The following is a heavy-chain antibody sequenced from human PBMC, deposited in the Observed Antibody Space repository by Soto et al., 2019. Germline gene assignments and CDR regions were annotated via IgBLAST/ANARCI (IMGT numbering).Heavy chain of an antibody. CDR3: ARDLEIGYYYGMDV. CDR1: GFTVSSNY. Sequence: EVQLVETGGGLIQPGGSLRLSCAASGFTVSSNYMSWVRQAPGKGLEWVSVIYSGGSTYYADSVKGRVTISRDNSKNTLYLQMNILRAEDTAVYDCARDLEIGYYYGMDVWGQGTTVTVSS. CDR2: IYSGGST. J-gene: IGHJ6*02. D-gene: IGHD3-22*01. V-gene: IGHV3-53*02.